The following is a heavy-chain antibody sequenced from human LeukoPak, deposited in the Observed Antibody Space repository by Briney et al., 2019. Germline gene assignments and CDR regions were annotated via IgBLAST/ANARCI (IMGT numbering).Heavy chain of an antibody. CDR1: GGSISSSS. J-gene: IGHJ4*02. Sequence: PSETLSLTCTVSGGSISSSSWSWIRQPAGKGLEWIGRIYTSGSTNYNPSLKSRVTMSVDTSKNQFSLKLSSVTAADTAVYYCARERDIVVVPAAISYFDYWGQGTLVTVSS. V-gene: IGHV4-4*07. CDR2: IYTSGST. D-gene: IGHD2-2*01. CDR3: ARERDIVVVPAAISYFDY.